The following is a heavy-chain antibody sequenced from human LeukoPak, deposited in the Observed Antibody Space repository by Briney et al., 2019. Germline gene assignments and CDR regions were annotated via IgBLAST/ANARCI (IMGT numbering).Heavy chain of an antibody. V-gene: IGHV3-23*01. CDR2: ISGSGGST. Sequence: GGSLRLSCAASGFTFTKFAMSWVRQAPGKGLEWVSAISGSGGSTYYADSVKGRFTISRDNSKNTVYLQMHSLRDEDTAVYYCAKGSSGSYYPYYFDNWGQGTLVTVSS. CDR3: AKGSSGSYYPYYFDN. CDR1: GFTFTKFA. J-gene: IGHJ4*02. D-gene: IGHD3-10*01.